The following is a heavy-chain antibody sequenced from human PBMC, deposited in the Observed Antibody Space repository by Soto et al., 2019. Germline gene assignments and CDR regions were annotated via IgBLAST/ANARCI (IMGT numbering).Heavy chain of an antibody. Sequence: SETLSLTCTVSGGSIRGHYWSWIRQPPGKGLEWIGYSYYSGTTNYNPSLKSRVTISVDASQNQLSLKLSSVTAADTAMYYCAWFSFYDFWSGSPPIWGQGTMVTVSS. CDR2: SYYSGTT. CDR3: AWFSFYDFWSGSPPI. CDR1: GGSIRGHY. V-gene: IGHV4-59*11. D-gene: IGHD3-3*01. J-gene: IGHJ3*02.